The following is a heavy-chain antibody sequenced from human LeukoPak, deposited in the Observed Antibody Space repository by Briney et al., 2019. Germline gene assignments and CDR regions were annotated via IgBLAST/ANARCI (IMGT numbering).Heavy chain of an antibody. D-gene: IGHD2-15*01. CDR3: ARLGGGPGDAFDS. V-gene: IGHV1-46*01. CDR2: INPSGGST. Sequence: GASVKVSCKASGYTFTSYYMHWVRQAPGQGLEWMGIINPSGGSTSYAQKFQGRVTMTRDTSTSTVYMELSSLRSEDTAVYYCARLGGGPGDAFDSWVQGKMVTVS. CDR1: GYTFTSYY. J-gene: IGHJ3*02.